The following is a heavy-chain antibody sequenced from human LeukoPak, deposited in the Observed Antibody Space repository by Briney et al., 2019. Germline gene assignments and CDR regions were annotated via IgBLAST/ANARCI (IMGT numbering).Heavy chain of an antibody. Sequence: PGGSLRLSCAASEFTFSTYAMHWVRQAPGKGPEWVAVISRDGLDTYYADSVRGRFTISRDNSKNTLYLQMNSLRSEDTAVYYCARDKHDAFDIWGQGTMVIVSS. CDR2: ISRDGLDT. CDR1: EFTFSTYA. CDR3: ARDKHDAFDI. J-gene: IGHJ3*02. V-gene: IGHV3-30*04.